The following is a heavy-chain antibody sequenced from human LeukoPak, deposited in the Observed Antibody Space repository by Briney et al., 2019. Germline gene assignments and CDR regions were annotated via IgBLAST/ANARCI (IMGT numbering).Heavy chain of an antibody. V-gene: IGHV3-23*01. J-gene: IGHJ4*02. Sequence: GGSLRLSCVASGFTFSSYAMSWVRQARGKGPEWVTGISGSGGDTYYADSVKGRFTISRDNSKNTLYLQMYSLSAEDTAVYYCASSQGYSYSYYFDYWGQGTLVTVS. CDR2: ISGSGGDT. CDR3: ASSQGYSYSYYFDY. D-gene: IGHD5-18*01. CDR1: GFTFSSYA.